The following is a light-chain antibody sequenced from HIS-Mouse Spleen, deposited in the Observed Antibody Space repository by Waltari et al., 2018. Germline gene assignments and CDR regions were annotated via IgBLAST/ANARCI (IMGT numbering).Light chain of an antibody. CDR1: SSDVGGYNY. J-gene: IGLJ2*01. Sequence: QSALTQPRSVSGSPGQSVTISCTGTSSDVGGYNYVSWYQQHPGKAPKLMIYDVSKRASGVPERFSGSKSGNTASLTISGLQAEEEADYYCCSYAGSYTFEVVFGGGTKLTVL. CDR2: DVS. CDR3: CSYAGSYTFEVV. V-gene: IGLV2-11*01.